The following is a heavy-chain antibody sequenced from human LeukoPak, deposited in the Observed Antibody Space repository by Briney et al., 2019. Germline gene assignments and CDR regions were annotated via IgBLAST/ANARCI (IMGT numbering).Heavy chain of an antibody. V-gene: IGHV3-23*01. J-gene: IGHJ4*02. CDR2: LSGSGYTT. D-gene: IGHD2-2*01. Sequence: GGSLRLSCAASGFTFSSHALSWVRQAPGKGLEWVSSLSGSGYTTYYADSVKGRFTISRDNSKTTVYLQMNRLRAEDTAVYYCAKDPYGTRYFDYWGQGTLVTVSS. CDR1: GFTFSSHA. CDR3: AKDPYGTRYFDY.